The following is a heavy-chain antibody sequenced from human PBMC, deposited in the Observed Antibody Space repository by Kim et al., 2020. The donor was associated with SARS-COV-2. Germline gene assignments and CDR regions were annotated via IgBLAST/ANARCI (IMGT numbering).Heavy chain of an antibody. V-gene: IGHV3-30*18. CDR3: AKGGRALANDY. J-gene: IGHJ4*02. CDR2: ISYDGSNK. CDR1: GFTFSSYG. Sequence: GGSLRLSCAASGFTFSSYGMHWVRQAPGKGLEWVAVISYDGSNKYYADSVKGRFTISRDNSKNTLYLQMNSLRAEDTAVYYCAKGGRALANDYWGQGTLVTVSS. D-gene: IGHD2-15*01.